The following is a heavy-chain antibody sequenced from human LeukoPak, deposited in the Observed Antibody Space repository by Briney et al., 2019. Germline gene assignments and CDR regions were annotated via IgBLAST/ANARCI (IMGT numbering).Heavy chain of an antibody. CDR1: GFTFSRYA. CDR3: AKGSLDYYDYVWGSYAGFDY. CDR2: IRGSGGST. V-gene: IGHV3-23*01. Sequence: PGGSLRLSCAASGFTFSRYAMSWVRQAPGKGLEWVSAIRGSGGSTYYADSGKGGFTISRKHSHHTLYLKLTSPRDEDTDVYYRAKGSLDYYDYVWGSYAGFDYWGQGPLVTVSS. D-gene: IGHD3-16*01. J-gene: IGHJ4*02.